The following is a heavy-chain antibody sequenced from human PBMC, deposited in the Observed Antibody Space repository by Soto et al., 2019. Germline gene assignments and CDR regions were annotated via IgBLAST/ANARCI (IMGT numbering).Heavy chain of an antibody. Sequence: SETLSLTCTVSGGSIIDYYCRWIRQHQGKGLEWIGQIFYTGSTNYNPSLKSRVTISVDTSKNQFSLKLSSVTAADTAVYYCARDWDCTNGVCHPGFDPWGQGTLVTVSS. D-gene: IGHD2-8*01. CDR3: ARDWDCTNGVCHPGFDP. CDR1: GGSIIDYY. CDR2: IFYTGST. J-gene: IGHJ5*02. V-gene: IGHV4-59*12.